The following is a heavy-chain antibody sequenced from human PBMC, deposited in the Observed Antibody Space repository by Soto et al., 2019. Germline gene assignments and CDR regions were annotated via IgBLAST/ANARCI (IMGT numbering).Heavy chain of an antibody. Sequence: GGSLRLSCAASGFTFSSYSMNWVRQAPGKGLEWVSSISSSSSYIYYADSVKGRFTISRDNAKNSLYLQMNSLRAEDTAVYYCARDAEIAAREDYYYGMDVWGQGTTVTVSS. CDR2: ISSSSSYI. CDR3: ARDAEIAAREDYYYGMDV. CDR1: GFTFSSYS. V-gene: IGHV3-21*01. D-gene: IGHD6-6*01. J-gene: IGHJ6*02.